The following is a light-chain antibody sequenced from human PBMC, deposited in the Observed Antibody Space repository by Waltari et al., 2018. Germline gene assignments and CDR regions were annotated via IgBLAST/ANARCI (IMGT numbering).Light chain of an antibody. Sequence: CRASQSTSSYLAWYQLKPGQAPRLLIYGASSRATGIPDRFSGSGSGTDFTLTISRLEPEDFAVYYCQQYGSSPLLTFGGGTKVEIK. CDR3: QQYGSSPLLT. V-gene: IGKV3-20*01. CDR1: QSTSSY. J-gene: IGKJ4*01. CDR2: GAS.